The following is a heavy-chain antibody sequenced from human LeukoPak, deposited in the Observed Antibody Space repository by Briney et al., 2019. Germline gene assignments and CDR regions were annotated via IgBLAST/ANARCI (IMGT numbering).Heavy chain of an antibody. V-gene: IGHV3-30-3*01. CDR3: ARGPHYYDSSGYYLS. Sequence: GGSLRLSCAASGFTFSSYAMHWVRQAPGKGLEWVAVISYDGSNKYYADSVKGRFTISRDNSKNTLYLQMNSLRAEDTAVYYCARGPHYYDSSGYYLSWGQGTLVTVSS. D-gene: IGHD3-22*01. CDR1: GFTFSSYA. CDR2: ISYDGSNK. J-gene: IGHJ4*02.